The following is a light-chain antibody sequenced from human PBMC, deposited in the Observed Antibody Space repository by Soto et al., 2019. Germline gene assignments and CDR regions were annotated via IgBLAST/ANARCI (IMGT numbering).Light chain of an antibody. V-gene: IGKV1-5*01. CDR3: QQYNSYSWP. CDR2: DDP. CDR1: RSISRL. Sequence: DLQRPPSSFTPSASVGDSVRITGRGRRSISRLLAWYQQKPGKAPKLLIYDDPSLQSGVPSRFSGSGPGTEFTLTISSLQPDDFATHYCQQYNSYSWPLGQGTTV. J-gene: IGKJ1*01.